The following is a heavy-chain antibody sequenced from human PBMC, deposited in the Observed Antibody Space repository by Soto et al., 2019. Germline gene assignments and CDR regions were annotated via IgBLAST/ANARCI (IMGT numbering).Heavy chain of an antibody. CDR2: IYPGDSDT. D-gene: IGHD3-9*01. J-gene: IGHJ5*02. CDR1: GYSFTSYW. CDR3: ARHSNSTLRYFDWLLFDP. Sequence: GESLKISCKGSGYSFTSYWIGWVRQMPGKGLEWMGIIYPGDSDTRYSPSFQGQVTISADKSISTAYLQWSSLKASDTAMYYCARHSNSTLRYFDWLLFDPWGQGTLVTVSS. V-gene: IGHV5-51*01.